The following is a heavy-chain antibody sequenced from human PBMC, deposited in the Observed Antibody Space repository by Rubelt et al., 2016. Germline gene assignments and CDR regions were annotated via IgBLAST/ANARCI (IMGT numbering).Heavy chain of an antibody. CDR1: RYW. V-gene: IGHV3-74*01. CDR3: AKDRYSSSQGTPDY. CDR2: INTDGST. J-gene: IGHJ4*02. Sequence: RYWMHWVRQAPGKGLVWVSRINTDGSTSYADSVKGRFTISRDNSKNTLYLQMNSLRAEDTAVYYCAKDRYSSSQGTPDYWGQGTLVTVSS. D-gene: IGHD6-13*01.